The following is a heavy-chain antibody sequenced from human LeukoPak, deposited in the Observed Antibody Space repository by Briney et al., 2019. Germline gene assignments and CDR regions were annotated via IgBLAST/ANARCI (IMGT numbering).Heavy chain of an antibody. D-gene: IGHD6-13*01. V-gene: IGHV1-18*01. CDR1: GYTFISFG. CDR3: ARDLGSLYYYYMDV. CDR2: ISTFSGNT. Sequence: GASVKVSCKVSGYTFISFGISWVRQAPGQGLEWMGWISTFSGNTNYAQKVQGRVTMTIDTSTSTAYMELRSLRSDDTAVYYCARDLGSLYYYYMDVWGKGTTVTISS. J-gene: IGHJ6*03.